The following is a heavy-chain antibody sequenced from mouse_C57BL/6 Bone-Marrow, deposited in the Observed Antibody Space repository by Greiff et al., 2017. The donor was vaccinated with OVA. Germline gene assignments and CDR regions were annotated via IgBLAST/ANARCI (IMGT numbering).Heavy chain of an antibody. J-gene: IGHJ2*01. CDR2: IYPGSGNT. CDR1: GYTFTDYY. D-gene: IGHD3-2*01. Sequence: QVQLQQSGAELVRPGASVKLSCKASGYTFTDYYINWVKQRPGQGLEWIARIYPGSGNTYYNEKFKGKATLTAEKSSSTAYMQLSSLTSEDSAVYFCARSDSLDYWGQGTTLTVSS. CDR3: ARSDSLDY. V-gene: IGHV1-76*01.